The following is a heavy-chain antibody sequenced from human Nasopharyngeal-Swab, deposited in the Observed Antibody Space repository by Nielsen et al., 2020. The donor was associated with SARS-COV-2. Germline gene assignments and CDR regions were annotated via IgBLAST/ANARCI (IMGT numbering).Heavy chain of an antibody. J-gene: IGHJ4*02. CDR2: IYYSGST. D-gene: IGHD2-2*01. CDR1: GEPSSGYY. Sequence: SETLSLTCAIYGEPSSGYYWVWIRQPPGKGLEWIGSIYYSGSTFYNPSLKSRVTISLDTSQNQFSLKLSSVTAADTSVYYCARRRRTSINCYFNFDYWGQGALVTVSS. V-gene: IGHV4-39*01. CDR3: ARRRRTSINCYFNFDY.